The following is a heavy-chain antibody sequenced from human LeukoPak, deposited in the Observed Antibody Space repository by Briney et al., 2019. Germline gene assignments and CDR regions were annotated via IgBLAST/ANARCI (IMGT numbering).Heavy chain of an antibody. CDR1: GGSISSGSYY. D-gene: IGHD1-26*01. CDR3: ARDSRSGSYCSGAFDI. CDR2: IYTSGST. Sequence: SQTLSLTCTVSGGSISSGSYYWSWIRQPAGKGLEWIGRIYTSGSTNYNPSLKSRVTISVDTSKNQFSLKLSSVTAADTAVYYCARDSRSGSYCSGAFDIWGQGTMVTVSS. J-gene: IGHJ3*02. V-gene: IGHV4-61*02.